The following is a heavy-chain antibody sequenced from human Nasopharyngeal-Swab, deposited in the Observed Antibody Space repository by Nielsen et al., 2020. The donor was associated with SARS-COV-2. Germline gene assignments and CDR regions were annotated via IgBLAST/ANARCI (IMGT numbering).Heavy chain of an antibody. V-gene: IGHV3-64*01. Sequence: WIRQPPGKGLEYVSAISGNGGSTYYANSVKGRFTISRDNSKNTLYLQMNSLRAEDTAVYYCARTDSSGYYPVTYYYYGMDVWGQGTTVTVSS. D-gene: IGHD3-22*01. J-gene: IGHJ6*02. CDR3: ARTDSSGYYPVTYYYYGMDV. CDR2: ISGNGGST.